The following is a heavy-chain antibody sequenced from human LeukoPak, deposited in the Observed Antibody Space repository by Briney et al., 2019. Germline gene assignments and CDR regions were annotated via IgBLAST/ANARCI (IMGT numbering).Heavy chain of an antibody. CDR1: GFAFDEHG. J-gene: IGHJ4*02. Sequence: GGSLRLSCTASGFAFDEHGMSWVRQVPGKGLEWVSGINWSGGSTGYADPLRGRFTISRDNAKNSLYLQMGSLRAEDTALYYCARAPITSPFYFDYWGQGTLVTVSS. CDR3: ARAPITSPFYFDY. V-gene: IGHV3-20*04. D-gene: IGHD2-2*01. CDR2: INWSGGST.